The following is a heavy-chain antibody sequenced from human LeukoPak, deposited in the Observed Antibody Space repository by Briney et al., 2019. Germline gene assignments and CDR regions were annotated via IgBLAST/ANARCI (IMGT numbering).Heavy chain of an antibody. Sequence: ASVKVSCKASGGTFSSYAISWVRQAPGQGLEWMGWINTNTGNPTYAQGFTGRFVFSLDTSVSTAYLQISSLKAEDTAVYYCARGGGSSYYYYYYMDVWGKGTTVTVSS. V-gene: IGHV7-4-1*02. CDR1: GGTFSSYA. J-gene: IGHJ6*03. CDR3: ARGGGSSYYYYYYMDV. D-gene: IGHD6-6*01. CDR2: INTNTGNP.